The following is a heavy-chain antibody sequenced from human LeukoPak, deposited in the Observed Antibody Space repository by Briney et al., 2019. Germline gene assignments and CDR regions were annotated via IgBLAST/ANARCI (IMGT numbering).Heavy chain of an antibody. J-gene: IGHJ4*02. D-gene: IGHD3-10*01. Sequence: SETLSLTCTVSGGSISSSSYYWGWIRQPPGKGLEWIGSIYYSGSTFYNPSLKSRVTISVDTSKNQFSLKLSSVTAADTAVYYCAREAGDFDYWGQGTLVTVSS. V-gene: IGHV4-39*07. CDR2: IYYSGST. CDR1: GGSISSSSYY. CDR3: AREAGDFDY.